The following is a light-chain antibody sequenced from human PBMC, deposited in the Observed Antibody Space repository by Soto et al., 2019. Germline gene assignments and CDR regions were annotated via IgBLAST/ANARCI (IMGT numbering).Light chain of an antibody. J-gene: IGKJ1*01. CDR2: DAS. CDR1: QSVSSY. CDR3: LQRSIWPRT. Sequence: EIVLTQSPATLSLSPGERATLSCRASQSVSSYLAWYQQKPGQAPRLLIYDASSRATGIPARFSGSGSGTDFTLTISSLEPEDFAVYYCLQRSIWPRTFGQGTKVEIK. V-gene: IGKV3-11*01.